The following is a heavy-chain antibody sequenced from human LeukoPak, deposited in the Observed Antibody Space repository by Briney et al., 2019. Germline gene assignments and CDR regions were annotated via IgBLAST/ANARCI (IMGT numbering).Heavy chain of an antibody. CDR3: ARFAAVDDAFDI. D-gene: IGHD6-19*01. CDR2: IHYSGST. Sequence: SETLSLTCTVSGGSISSDYWSWIRQPPGKGLEWIGHIHYSGSTNYNPSLKSRVTISVDTSKKQFSLKLRSVTAADTAMYYCARFAAVDDAFDIWGQGTMVTVSS. J-gene: IGHJ3*02. V-gene: IGHV4-59*08. CDR1: GGSISSDY.